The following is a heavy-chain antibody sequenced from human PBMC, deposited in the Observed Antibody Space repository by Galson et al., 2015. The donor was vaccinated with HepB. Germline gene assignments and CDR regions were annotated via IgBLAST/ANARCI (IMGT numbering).Heavy chain of an antibody. Sequence: SLRLSCAASGFTFSNYGMHWVRQAPGKGLEWVAVISYDGSNKCYADSVKGRFTISRDNSKNTLYLQMNSLRAEDTALYYCAKERSSGWYYYYGMDVWGQGTTVTVSS. CDR1: GFTFSNYG. CDR2: ISYDGSNK. D-gene: IGHD6-19*01. V-gene: IGHV3-30*18. J-gene: IGHJ6*02. CDR3: AKERSSGWYYYYGMDV.